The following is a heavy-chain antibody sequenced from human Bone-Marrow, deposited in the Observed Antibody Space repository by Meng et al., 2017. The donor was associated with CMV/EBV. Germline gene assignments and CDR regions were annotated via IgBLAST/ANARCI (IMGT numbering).Heavy chain of an antibody. CDR1: GGSFSGYY. D-gene: IGHD2-2*01. J-gene: IGHJ3*02. CDR3: ARSRRYCSSTSCRICDAFDI. Sequence: SETLSLTCAVYGGSFSGYYWSWSRQPPGKGLEWIGEINHSGSTNYNPSLTSRVTISVDTSKNQFSRKLSSVTAADTAVYYCARSRRYCSSTSCRICDAFDIWGQGTRVTVAS. CDR2: INHSGST. V-gene: IGHV4-34*01.